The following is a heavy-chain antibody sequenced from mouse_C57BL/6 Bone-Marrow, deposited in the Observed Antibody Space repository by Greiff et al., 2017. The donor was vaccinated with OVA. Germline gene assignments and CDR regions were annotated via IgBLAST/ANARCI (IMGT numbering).Heavy chain of an antibody. D-gene: IGHD2-1*01. J-gene: IGHJ2*01. CDR2: IDPENGDT. V-gene: IGHV14-4*01. CDR3: TSYGNSDY. CDR1: GFNIKDDY. Sequence: EVQLQQSGAELVRPGASVKLSCTASGFNIKDDYMHWVKQRPEQGLEWIGWIDPENGDTEYASKFQGKATITEDTSSNTAYLHLSSLTSEDTAVYYCTSYGNSDYWGQGTTLTVSS.